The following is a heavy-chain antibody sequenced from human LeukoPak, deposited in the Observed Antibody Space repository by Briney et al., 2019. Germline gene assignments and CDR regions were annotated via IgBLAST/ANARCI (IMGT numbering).Heavy chain of an antibody. D-gene: IGHD3-9*01. CDR1: GFTFSGSA. CDR2: IRSKANSYAT. Sequence: GGSLRLSCAASGFTFSGSAMHWVRQASGKGLEWVGRIRSKANSYATAYAASVKGRFTISRDDSKNTAYLQMNSLKTEDTAVYYCTSPYYDILTGYYLADYWGQGTLVTVSS. CDR3: TSPYYDILTGYYLADY. V-gene: IGHV3-73*01. J-gene: IGHJ4*02.